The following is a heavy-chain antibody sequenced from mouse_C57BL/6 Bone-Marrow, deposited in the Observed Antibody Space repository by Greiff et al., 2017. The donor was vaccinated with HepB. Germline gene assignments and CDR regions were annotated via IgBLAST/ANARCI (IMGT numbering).Heavy chain of an antibody. J-gene: IGHJ2*01. D-gene: IGHD1-1*01. CDR3: ARRGITTVVEDYFDY. Sequence: VQLQQSGPELVKPGASVKIPCKASGYTFTDYNMDWVKQSHGKSLEWIGDINPNNGGTIYNQKFKGKATLTVVKSSSTAYMELRSLTSEDTAVYYCARRGITTVVEDYFDYWGQGTTLTVSS. CDR2: INPNNGGT. V-gene: IGHV1-18*01. CDR1: GYTFTDYN.